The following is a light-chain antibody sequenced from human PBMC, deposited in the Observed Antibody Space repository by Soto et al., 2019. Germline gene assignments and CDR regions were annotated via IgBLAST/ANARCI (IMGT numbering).Light chain of an antibody. Sequence: QSVLTQPASVSGSPGQSITISCTGTSSDVGGYNYVSWYQQHPGKAPKLMIYEVSNRPSGVSNRSSGSKSGNTASLTISGLQAEDEADYYCCSYTRTSNHYFFGSGTKVTVL. V-gene: IGLV2-14*01. CDR1: SSDVGGYNY. CDR2: EVS. CDR3: CSYTRTSNHYF. J-gene: IGLJ1*01.